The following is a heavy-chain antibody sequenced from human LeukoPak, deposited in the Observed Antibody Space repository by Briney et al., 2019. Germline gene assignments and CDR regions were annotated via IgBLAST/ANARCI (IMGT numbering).Heavy chain of an antibody. CDR3: ARDRVDVVVPAAPTHWFDP. CDR2: INPNSGGT. Sequence: GASVKVSCKASGYTFTGYYMHWVRQAPGQGLEWMGWINPNSGGTNYAQKFQGRVTMTRDTSISTAYMELSRLRSDDTAVYYCARDRVDVVVPAAPTHWFDPWGRGTLVTVSS. D-gene: IGHD2-2*01. V-gene: IGHV1-2*02. CDR1: GYTFTGYY. J-gene: IGHJ5*02.